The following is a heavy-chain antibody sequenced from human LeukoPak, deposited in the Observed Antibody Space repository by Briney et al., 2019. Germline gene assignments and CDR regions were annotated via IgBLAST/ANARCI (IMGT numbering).Heavy chain of an antibody. CDR1: GYTLTELS. D-gene: IGHD5-12*01. Sequence: ASVKVSCKVSGYTLTELSMHWVRQAPGKGLEWMGGFDPGDGETIYAQKFQGRVTMTEDTSTDTAYMELSSLRSEDTAVYYCATVDIVAKNYYNYGMDVWGQGTTVTVSS. CDR2: FDPGDGET. V-gene: IGHV1-24*01. J-gene: IGHJ6*02. CDR3: ATVDIVAKNYYNYGMDV.